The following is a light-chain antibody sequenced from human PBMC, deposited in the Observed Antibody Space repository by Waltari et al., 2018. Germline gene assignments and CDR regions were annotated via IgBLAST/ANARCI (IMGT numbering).Light chain of an antibody. CDR2: DAS. CDR1: QSIGSS. J-gene: IGKJ4*01. V-gene: IGKV6-21*01. Sequence: EIVLTQSPDFQSVTPKEKFTITCRASQSIGSSLQWYQQKPGQSPKLLIKDASQAFSGVPSRFSGRGSGTDFTLTINSLEAEDAATYYCHQSSSFPLTFGGGTKVEIK. CDR3: HQSSSFPLT.